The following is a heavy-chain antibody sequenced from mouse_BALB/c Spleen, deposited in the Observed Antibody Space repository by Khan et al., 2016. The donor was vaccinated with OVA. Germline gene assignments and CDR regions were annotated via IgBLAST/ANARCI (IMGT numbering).Heavy chain of an antibody. CDR2: ISHSGST. CDR3: ARTARIKY. D-gene: IGHD1-2*01. V-gene: IGHV3-2*02. CDR1: GYSITSGYG. J-gene: IGHJ2*01. Sequence: EVQLQESGPGLVKPSQSLSLTCTVTGYSITSGYGRNWIRQFPGNNLEWKGYISHSGSTNYNPSLKSRISNTRDTSKNQFFLQLNVVTTEDTATYYCARTARIKYWGQGTTLTVSS.